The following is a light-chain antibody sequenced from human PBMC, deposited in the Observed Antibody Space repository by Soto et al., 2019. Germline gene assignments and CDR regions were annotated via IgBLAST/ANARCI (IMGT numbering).Light chain of an antibody. J-gene: IGLJ1*01. CDR2: EVS. V-gene: IGLV2-18*02. Sequence: QSALTQPPSVSGSPGQSVTISCTGTSSDVGSYNRVSWYQQPPGTAPKLMIYEVSNRPSGVPDRFSGSKSGNTASLTISGLQADDEADYYCSSYTSSSTLYVFGTGTKVTVL. CDR1: SSDVGSYNR. CDR3: SSYTSSSTLYV.